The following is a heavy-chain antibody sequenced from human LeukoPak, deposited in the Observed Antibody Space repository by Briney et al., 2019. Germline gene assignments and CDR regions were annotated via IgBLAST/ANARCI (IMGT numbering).Heavy chain of an antibody. D-gene: IGHD3-16*02. V-gene: IGHV1-18*01. Sequence: ASVKVSCKASVGTFSSYAISWVRQAPGQGLEWMGWISAYNGNTNYVQKLQGRVTMTTDTSTSTAYMELRSLRSDDTAVYYCHLRLGELSSSPNFDYWGQGTLVTVSS. CDR3: HLRLGELSSSPNFDY. CDR2: ISAYNGNT. CDR1: VGTFSSYA. J-gene: IGHJ4*02.